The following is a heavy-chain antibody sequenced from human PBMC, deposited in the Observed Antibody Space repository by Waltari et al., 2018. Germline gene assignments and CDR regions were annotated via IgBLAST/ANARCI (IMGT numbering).Heavy chain of an antibody. CDR3: ARAGGPIAAAGTQRWGWFDP. Sequence: EVQLVESGGGVVRPGGSLRLSCAAAGFTFDDYGMSWVRQAPGKGLVWVSGINWNCGSTGYADSVKGRFTISRDNAENSLYLQMNSLRAEDTALYHCARAGGPIAAAGTQRWGWFDPWGQGTLVTVSS. D-gene: IGHD6-13*01. V-gene: IGHV3-20*01. CDR1: GFTFDDYG. J-gene: IGHJ5*02. CDR2: INWNCGST.